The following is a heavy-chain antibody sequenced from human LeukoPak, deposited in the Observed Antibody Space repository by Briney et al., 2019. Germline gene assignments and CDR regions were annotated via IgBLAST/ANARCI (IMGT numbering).Heavy chain of an antibody. CDR2: ISYDGSNK. CDR1: GFTFSSYA. V-gene: IGHV3-30-3*01. J-gene: IGHJ4*02. CDR3: ATVGYSYADESDY. Sequence: GGSLRLSCAASGFTFSSYAMHWVRQAPGKGLEWVAVISYDGSNKYYADSVKGRFTISRDNSKNTLYLQMNSLRAEDTAVYYCATVGYSYADESDYWGQGTLVTVSS. D-gene: IGHD5-18*01.